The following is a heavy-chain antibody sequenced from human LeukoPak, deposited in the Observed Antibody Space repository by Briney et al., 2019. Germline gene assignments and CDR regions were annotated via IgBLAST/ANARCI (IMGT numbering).Heavy chain of an antibody. V-gene: IGHV4-38-2*02. J-gene: IGHJ5*02. CDR1: GYSISSGYY. D-gene: IGHD6-19*01. CDR3: ARAQWLVLYPGWFDP. Sequence: NPSETLSLTCTVSGYSISSGYYWGWIRQPPGKGLEWIGSIYHSGSTYYNPSLKSRVTISVDTSKNQFSLKLSSVTAADTAVYYCARAQWLVLYPGWFDPWGQGTLVTVSS. CDR2: IYHSGST.